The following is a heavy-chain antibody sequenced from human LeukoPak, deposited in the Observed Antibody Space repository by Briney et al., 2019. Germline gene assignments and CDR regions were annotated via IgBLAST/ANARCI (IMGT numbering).Heavy chain of an antibody. Sequence: GGSLRLSCAASGFTISFYWMSWVRQAPGKGLEWVANIKQDGSEKYYVDSVKGRFTISRDNAKNSLYLQMNSLRAEDTAVYYCARDATVTTYRSFDYWGQGTLVTVSS. CDR3: ARDATVTTYRSFDY. V-gene: IGHV3-7*01. CDR1: GFTISFYW. D-gene: IGHD4-17*01. CDR2: IKQDGSEK. J-gene: IGHJ4*02.